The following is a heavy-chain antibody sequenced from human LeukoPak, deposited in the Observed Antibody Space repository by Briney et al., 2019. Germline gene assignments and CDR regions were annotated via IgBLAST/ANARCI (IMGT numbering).Heavy chain of an antibody. V-gene: IGHV3-15*07. J-gene: IGHJ4*02. Sequence: GGSLRLSCAASGFILSNAWMNWVRQSPGKGLEWVGHVKSKSEGGTTDYSEPVKGRFTISRDESKATLDLQMDSLGAEDTAVYYCTTDRITIYGVVVPFDFWGQGILVTVSS. CDR3: TTDRITIYGVVVPFDF. CDR1: GFILSNAW. CDR2: VKSKSEGGTT. D-gene: IGHD3-3*01.